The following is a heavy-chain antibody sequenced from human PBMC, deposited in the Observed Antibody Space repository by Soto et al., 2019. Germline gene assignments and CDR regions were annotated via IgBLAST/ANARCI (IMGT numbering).Heavy chain of an antibody. D-gene: IGHD2-2*01. CDR3: ARALDDQLLWGHAFDI. V-gene: IGHV3-74*01. J-gene: IGHJ3*02. Sequence: GGSLRLSCAASGFTFSSYWMHWVCQAPGKGLVWVSRINSDGSSTSYADPVKGRFTISRDNAKNTLYLQMNSLRAEDTAVYYCARALDDQLLWGHAFDIWGQGTMVTVSS. CDR1: GFTFSSYW. CDR2: INSDGSST.